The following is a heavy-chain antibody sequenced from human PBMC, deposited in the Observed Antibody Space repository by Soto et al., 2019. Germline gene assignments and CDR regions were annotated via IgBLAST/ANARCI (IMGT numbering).Heavy chain of an antibody. V-gene: IGHV4-38-2*02. J-gene: IGHJ5*02. CDR3: ARDSSGWSYNWFDP. CDR2: IYHSGST. CDR1: GYSISSGYY. Sequence: SEALSLTCAVSGYSISSGYYWGWIRQPPGKGLEWIGSIYHSGSTYYNPSLKSRVTISVDTSKNQFSLKLSSVTAADTAVYYCARDSSGWSYNWFDPWGQGTLVTVSS. D-gene: IGHD6-19*01.